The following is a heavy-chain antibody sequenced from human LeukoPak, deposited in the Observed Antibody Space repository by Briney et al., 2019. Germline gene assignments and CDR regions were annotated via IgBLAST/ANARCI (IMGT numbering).Heavy chain of an antibody. D-gene: IGHD4-17*01. CDR1: GFTFSSYK. Sequence: GGSLRLSCAASGFTFSSYKMNWVRQAPGKGLEWVSFISSSSSYIYYADSVKGRFTISRDNARNSLYLQMNSLRAEDTAVYYCARDKYGDQHYFDYWGQGTLVTVSS. J-gene: IGHJ4*02. V-gene: IGHV3-21*01. CDR3: ARDKYGDQHYFDY. CDR2: ISSSSSYI.